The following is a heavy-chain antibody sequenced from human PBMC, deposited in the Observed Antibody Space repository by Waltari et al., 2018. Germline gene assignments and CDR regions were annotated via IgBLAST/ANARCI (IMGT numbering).Heavy chain of an antibody. CDR2: ISSGSDTI. D-gene: IGHD6-13*01. J-gene: IGHJ4*01. CDR3: ARVGPYSTSYYFDT. V-gene: IGHV3-48*01. CDR1: EFPLRTCT. Sequence: DVQLVESGGGLMQPGGALRRPCGVSEFPLRTCTRNWVRQAPGKGLEWVAYISSGSDTIYYADSVKGRFTISRDNAQNSLYLEMNSLRGEDTAVYYCARVGPYSTSYYFDTWGQGTLVTVSS.